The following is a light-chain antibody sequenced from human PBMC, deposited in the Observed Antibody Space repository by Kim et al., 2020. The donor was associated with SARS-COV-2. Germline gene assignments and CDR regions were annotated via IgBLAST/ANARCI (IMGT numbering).Light chain of an antibody. CDR2: GTS. V-gene: IGKV3-20*01. CDR3: QQFGRSSWT. Sequence: EIVLTQSPGTLSLSPGERATLSCRASQSVTSRFLDWYQQKPGQAPRLLIYGTSNRATGIPDRFSGGGSGTDFTLTISRLEPEDFAVYYCQQFGRSSWTFGQGTKVDIK. CDR1: QSVTSRF. J-gene: IGKJ1*01.